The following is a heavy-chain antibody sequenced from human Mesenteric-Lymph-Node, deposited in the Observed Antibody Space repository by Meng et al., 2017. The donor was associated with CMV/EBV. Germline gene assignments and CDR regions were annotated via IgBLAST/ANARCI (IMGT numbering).Heavy chain of an antibody. J-gene: IGHJ6*02. Sequence: SVKVSCKASGDTFSSYAISWVRQAPGEGLEWMGGIIPIFGTTSYAQKFQGRLTITTDESTNTAYMDLSSLTSGDTAVYYCTRDRRIRGVMIYGMDVWGQGTTVTVSS. CDR2: IIPIFGTT. CDR3: TRDRRIRGVMIYGMDV. D-gene: IGHD3-10*01. CDR1: GDTFSSYA. V-gene: IGHV1-69*05.